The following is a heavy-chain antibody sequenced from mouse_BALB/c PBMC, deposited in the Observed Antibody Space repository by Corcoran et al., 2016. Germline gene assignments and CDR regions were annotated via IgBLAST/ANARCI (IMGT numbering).Heavy chain of an antibody. D-gene: IGHD2-1*01. J-gene: IGHJ1*01. CDR3: ARYGNYPHWYFDV. V-gene: IGHV1S136*01. CDR1: GYTFTSYV. Sequence: EVQLQQSGPELVKPGASVKMSCKASGYTFTSYVMHWVKQKPGQGLEWIGYINPYNDGTKYNEKFKGKATLTSDKSSSTAYMELSSLTSEDSAVYYCARYGNYPHWYFDVWGAGTTVTVSS. CDR2: INPYNDGT.